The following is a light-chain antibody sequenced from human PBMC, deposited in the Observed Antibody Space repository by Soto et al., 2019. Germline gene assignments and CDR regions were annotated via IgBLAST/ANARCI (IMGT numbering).Light chain of an antibody. V-gene: IGKV1-9*01. J-gene: IGKJ4*01. CDR1: QGIAGS. CDR2: AES. Sequence: DLQVTPSPAFLSASVGERVTHPCRATQGIAGSLAWYQQKPGKPPKLLIYAESTLQSGVPSRFSGSGSGTRGTLTISSLQPEDFATYYCQQVKSYPRTFGGGTKVDIK. CDR3: QQVKSYPRT.